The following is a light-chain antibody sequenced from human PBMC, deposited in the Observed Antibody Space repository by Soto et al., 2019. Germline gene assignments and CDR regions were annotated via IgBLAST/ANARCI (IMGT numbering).Light chain of an antibody. CDR2: DVT. CDR1: SSDVGGYEY. Sequence: QSVLSQPASVSGSPGQSITISCTGTSSDVGGYEYVSWYQHQPDKAPKLIIYDVTNRPSGVSTRFSGSKSGNTASLTISGIQTEDEADYYCASIKRSSTSVFGTGTKVTVL. CDR3: ASIKRSSTSV. J-gene: IGLJ1*01. V-gene: IGLV2-14*01.